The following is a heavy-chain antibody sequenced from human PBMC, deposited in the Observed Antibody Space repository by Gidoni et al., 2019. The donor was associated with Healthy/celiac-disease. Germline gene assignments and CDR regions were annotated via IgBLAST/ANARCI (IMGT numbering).Heavy chain of an antibody. CDR1: GDSISSGYY. J-gene: IGHJ4*02. V-gene: IGHV4-38-2*01. CDR2: IYHSGST. CDR3: ARVDAEPVVDY. Sequence: QVQLQESGPGLVKPSETLSLTCALSGDSISSGYYWGWIRQPPGKGLEWIGSIYHSGSTYYNPSLKSRVTISVDTSKNQFSLKLSSVTAADTAVYYCARVDAEPVVDYWGQGTLVTVSS. D-gene: IGHD5-12*01.